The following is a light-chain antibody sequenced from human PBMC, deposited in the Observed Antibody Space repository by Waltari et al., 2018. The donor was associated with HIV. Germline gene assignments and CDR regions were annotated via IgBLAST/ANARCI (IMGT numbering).Light chain of an antibody. Sequence: QSALTQTPSASGSPGPSVTIPCAGTSSDIGLYNFVSWYQHHPGKAPKLMISEVSRRPSGVPDRFSGSKSGNTASLTVSGLQAEDEAAYYCFSYAGNNYLLVGGGTKLTVL. CDR2: EVS. J-gene: IGLJ2*01. CDR1: SSDIGLYNF. CDR3: FSYAGNNYLL. V-gene: IGLV2-8*01.